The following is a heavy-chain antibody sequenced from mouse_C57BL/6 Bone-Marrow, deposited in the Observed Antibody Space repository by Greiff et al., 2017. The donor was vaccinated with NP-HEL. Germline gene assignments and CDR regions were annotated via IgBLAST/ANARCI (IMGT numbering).Heavy chain of an antibody. J-gene: IGHJ3*01. D-gene: IGHD4-1*02. CDR2: ISSGGSYT. CDR1: GFTFSSYG. CDR3: ARPQLGRFAY. V-gene: IGHV5-6*01. Sequence: EVKVVESGGDLVKPGGSLKLSCAASGFTFSSYGMSWVRQTPDKRLEWVATISSGGSYTYYPDSVKGRFTISRDNAKNTLYLQMSSLKSEDTAMYYCARPQLGRFAYWGQGTLVTVSA.